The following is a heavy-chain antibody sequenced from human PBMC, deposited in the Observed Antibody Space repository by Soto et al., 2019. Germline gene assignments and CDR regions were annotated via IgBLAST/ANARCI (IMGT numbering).Heavy chain of an antibody. CDR3: AKDIVVVPAAKDWFDP. CDR1: GFTFCSYA. J-gene: IGHJ5*02. CDR2: ISGSGGST. Sequence: AGGALGLSRAASGFTFCSYAISWGPPAPGEGLEWVSAISGSGGSTYYADSVKGRFTISRDNSKNTLYLQMNSLRAEDTAVYYCAKDIVVVPAAKDWFDPWGQGTLVTVSS. V-gene: IGHV3-23*01. D-gene: IGHD2-2*01.